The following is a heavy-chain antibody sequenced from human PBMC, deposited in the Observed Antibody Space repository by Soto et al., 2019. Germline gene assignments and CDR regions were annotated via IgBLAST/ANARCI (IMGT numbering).Heavy chain of an antibody. CDR3: ARPLPHYRSWWFDP. CDR2: IYYSGST. V-gene: IGHV4-61*01. D-gene: IGHD3-16*02. CDR1: GGSVSSGSYY. Sequence: SETLSLTCTVSGGSVSSGSYYWSWIRQPPGKGLEWIGYIYYSGSTNYNPSLKSRVTISVDTSKNQFSLKLSSVTAADTAVYYCARPLPHYRSWWFDPWGQGTLVTVSS. J-gene: IGHJ5*02.